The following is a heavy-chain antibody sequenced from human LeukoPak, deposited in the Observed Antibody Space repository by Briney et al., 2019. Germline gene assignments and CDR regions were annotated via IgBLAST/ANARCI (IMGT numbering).Heavy chain of an antibody. J-gene: IGHJ4*02. V-gene: IGHV5-51*03. Sequence: GESLKISCKASGYSFTSYWIAWVRQMPGKGLEWMGIIYPGDSDTRYSPSFRGQVIISADESISTALLQWSSLKTSDTAMYYCARAPTSLSNPYYFDYWGQGALVTVSS. D-gene: IGHD4-11*01. CDR1: GYSFTSYW. CDR3: ARAPTSLSNPYYFDY. CDR2: IYPGDSDT.